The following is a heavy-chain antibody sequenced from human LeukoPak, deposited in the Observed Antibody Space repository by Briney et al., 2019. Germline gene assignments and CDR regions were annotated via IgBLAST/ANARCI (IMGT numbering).Heavy chain of an antibody. D-gene: IGHD3-10*01. CDR1: GGSISSHY. J-gene: IGHJ5*02. V-gene: IGHV4-59*11. CDR3: ARGYGANWFDP. CDR2: FYYSGNT. Sequence: SETLSLTCTVSGGSISSHYWSWIRQPPGKGLEWIGFFYYSGNTNYNPSLKSRVTISVDTSKNQFSLRLRSVTAADTAVYFCARGYGANWFDPWGQGTLVTVSS.